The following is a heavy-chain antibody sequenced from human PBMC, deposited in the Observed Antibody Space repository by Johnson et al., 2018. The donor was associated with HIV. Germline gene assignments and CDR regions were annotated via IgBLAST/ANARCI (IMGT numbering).Heavy chain of an antibody. CDR2: INSDGSST. D-gene: IGHD6-13*01. Sequence: VQLVESGGGLVQPGGSLRLSCAASGFTFSSYWMHWVRQAPGKGLVWVSRINSDGSSTSYADSVKGRFTISRDNAKNTLYLQMNSLRAEDTAVYYCARVRELSRAAAGVAVDIWGQGTMVTVSS. J-gene: IGHJ3*02. V-gene: IGHV3-74*02. CDR1: GFTFSSYW. CDR3: ARVRELSRAAAGVAVDI.